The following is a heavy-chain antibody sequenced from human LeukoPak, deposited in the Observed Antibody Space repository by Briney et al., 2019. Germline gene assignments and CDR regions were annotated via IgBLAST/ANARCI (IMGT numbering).Heavy chain of an antibody. J-gene: IGHJ6*02. CDR2: IIPIFGTA. V-gene: IGHV1-69*13. CDR3: ARLPLRSIAVGYYGMDV. CDR1: GGTFSSYA. Sequence: SVTVSCTASGGTFSSYAISWVRQAPGQGLEWMGGIIPIFGTANYAQKFQGRVTITADESTSTAYMELSSLRSEDTAVYYCARLPLRSIAVGYYGMDVWGQGTTVTVSS. D-gene: IGHD6-6*01.